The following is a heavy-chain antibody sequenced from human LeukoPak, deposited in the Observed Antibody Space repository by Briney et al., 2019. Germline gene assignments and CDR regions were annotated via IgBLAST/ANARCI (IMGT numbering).Heavy chain of an antibody. Sequence: PGGSLRLSCAASGFTSSSYAMNWVRQSPERGLEWVSAISGTGGSTSYADSLKGRFTISRDNSKNTLYLQMSSLTAEDTAVYYCAKRATMIVVVRASSLDIWGQGTMVTVSS. CDR1: GFTSSSYA. CDR3: AKRATMIVVVRASSLDI. J-gene: IGHJ3*02. V-gene: IGHV3-23*01. CDR2: ISGTGGST. D-gene: IGHD3-22*01.